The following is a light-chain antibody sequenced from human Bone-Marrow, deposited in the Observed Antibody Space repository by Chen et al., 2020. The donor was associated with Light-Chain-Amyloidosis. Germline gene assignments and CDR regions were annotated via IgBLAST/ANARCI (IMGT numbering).Light chain of an antibody. CDR3: QQYGTSPLT. Sequence: EIVLTQSPGTLSLSPGEGANLSCRASQTISSNYLTWYQQKFGQAPRLLIYGSSSRATGITDRFTGSGSVTDFTLTINRLEPEDFAMYYCQQYGTSPLTFGGGTKVEIK. V-gene: IGKV3-20*01. J-gene: IGKJ4*01. CDR2: GSS. CDR1: QTISSNY.